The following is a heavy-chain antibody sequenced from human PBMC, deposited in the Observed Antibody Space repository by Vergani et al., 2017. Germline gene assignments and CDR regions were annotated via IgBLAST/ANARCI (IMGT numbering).Heavy chain of an antibody. D-gene: IGHD5-24*01. V-gene: IGHV1-2*02. J-gene: IGHJ5*02. CDR2: INPNSGGT. CDR1: GYTFTDYY. CDR3: ARAGAGVEMATMELARFDP. Sequence: QVQLVQSGAEVKKPGASVKVSCKASGYTFTDYYVHWVRQAPGQGLEWMGWINPNSGGTNYAQNFQGRVTMTRDTSNSTAYMELSRLRSDDTAVYYCARAGAGVEMATMELARFDPWGQGTLVTVSS.